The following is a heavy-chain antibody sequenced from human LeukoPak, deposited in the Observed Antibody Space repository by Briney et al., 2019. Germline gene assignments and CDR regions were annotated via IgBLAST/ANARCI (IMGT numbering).Heavy chain of an antibody. J-gene: IGHJ6*02. CDR3: ARDSGPSTNYYYYGMDV. CDR1: GYTFTSCY. V-gene: IGHV1-46*01. Sequence: GASVKVSCKASGYTFTSCYMHWVRQAPGQGLEWMGIINHSGGSTSYAQKFQGRVTMTRDTSTSTVYMELSSLRSEDTAVYYCARDSGPSTNYYYYGMDVWGQGTMVTVSS. CDR2: INHSGGST. D-gene: IGHD2-2*01.